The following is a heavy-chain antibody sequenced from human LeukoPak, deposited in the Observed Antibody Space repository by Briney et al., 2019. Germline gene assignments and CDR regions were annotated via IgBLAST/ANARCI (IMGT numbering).Heavy chain of an antibody. Sequence: ASVKVSCKASGYPFTSYAVNWVRQAPRQGLEWMGWINMGTENPTYAQDFTGRFAFSLDTAVSTAYLQISSLKAEDTAVYYCVGDSLIKGASTLDHWGQGTLVTVSS. CDR2: INMGTENP. CDR3: VGDSLIKGASTLDH. CDR1: GYPFTSYA. J-gene: IGHJ4*02. D-gene: IGHD1-26*01. V-gene: IGHV7-4-1*02.